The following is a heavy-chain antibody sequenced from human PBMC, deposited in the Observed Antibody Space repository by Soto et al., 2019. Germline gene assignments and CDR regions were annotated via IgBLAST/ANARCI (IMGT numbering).Heavy chain of an antibody. V-gene: IGHV3-49*03. D-gene: IGHD3-10*01. J-gene: IGHJ4*02. CDR1: GYSVEGYG. Sequence: PGGSLRLSCKTSGYSVEGYGVSWFRRAPGKGLEWVAFIRSRRYGGAADYAASVMGRFTISRDDPSSIAYLQMNSLKIDDTAVYYCTRIYGSGTYLPDFWGPGTLVTVSS. CDR3: TRIYGSGTYLPDF. CDR2: IRSRRYGGAA.